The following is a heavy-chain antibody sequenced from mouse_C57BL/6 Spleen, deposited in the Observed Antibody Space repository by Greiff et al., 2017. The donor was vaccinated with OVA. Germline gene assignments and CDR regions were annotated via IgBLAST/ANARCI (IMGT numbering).Heavy chain of an antibody. Sequence: EVQLQQSGPELVKPGASVKISCKASGYTFTDYSMNWVKQSHGKSLEWIGDINPNNGGTSYNQKFKGKATLTVDKSSSTAYMELRSLTSEDSAVYYCAKRGSSWFAYWGQGTLVTVSA. V-gene: IGHV1-26*01. CDR1: GYTFTDYS. CDR3: AKRGSSWFAY. CDR2: INPNNGGT. J-gene: IGHJ3*01.